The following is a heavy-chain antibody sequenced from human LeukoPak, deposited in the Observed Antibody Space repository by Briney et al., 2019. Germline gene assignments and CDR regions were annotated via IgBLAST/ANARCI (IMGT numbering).Heavy chain of an antibody. CDR3: ARHGYSSGWTWDDY. CDR1: GGSFSGYY. J-gene: IGHJ4*02. D-gene: IGHD6-19*01. Sequence: SETLSLTCAVSGGSFSGYYWSWIRQPPGKGLEWIGYIYYSGSTNYNPSLKSRVTISVDTSKNQFSLKLSSVTAADTAVYYCARHGYSSGWTWDDYWGQGTLVTVSS. CDR2: IYYSGST. V-gene: IGHV4-59*08.